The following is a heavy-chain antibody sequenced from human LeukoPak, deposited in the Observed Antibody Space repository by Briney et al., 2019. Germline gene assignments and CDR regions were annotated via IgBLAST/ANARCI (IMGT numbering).Heavy chain of an antibody. CDR1: GFTFSSYA. V-gene: IGHV3-30-3*01. CDR3: AKELVFWLLDY. CDR2: ISYDGSNK. D-gene: IGHD6-19*01. J-gene: IGHJ4*02. Sequence: PGGSLRLSCAASGFTFSSYAMHWVRQAPGKGLEWVAVISYDGSNKYYADSVKGRFTISRDNSKNTLYLQMNSLRAEDTAVYYCAKELVFWLLDYWGQGTLVTVSS.